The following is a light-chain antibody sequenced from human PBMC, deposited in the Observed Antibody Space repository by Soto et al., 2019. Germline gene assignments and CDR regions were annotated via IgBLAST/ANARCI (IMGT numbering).Light chain of an antibody. CDR3: QQYVSSPFP. J-gene: IGKJ4*02. CDR1: QSISSSY. Sequence: DTVLMQSPCALSLSPGERCTLSCRASQSISSSYLAWFQQKPGQSPRLLIYGASSRPTGIPDRFSGSGSGTDFTLAISRLEPEDFALYYCQQYVSSPFPFGAVTMVDIK. CDR2: GAS. V-gene: IGKV3-20*01.